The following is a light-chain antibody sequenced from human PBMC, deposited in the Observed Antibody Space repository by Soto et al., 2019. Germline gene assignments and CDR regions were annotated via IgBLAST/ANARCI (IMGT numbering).Light chain of an antibody. CDR2: VAS. J-gene: IGKJ4*01. CDR1: QSISSY. CDR3: QQSYSTPPT. V-gene: IGKV1-39*01. Sequence: DIRMTQSPSSLSASVGDRVTITCRASQSISSYLNWYQQKPGKAPKFLIYVASSLQSGVTSRFSGSGSGTDFTLTISSLQPEDFATYYCQQSYSTPPTFGGGTKVEIK.